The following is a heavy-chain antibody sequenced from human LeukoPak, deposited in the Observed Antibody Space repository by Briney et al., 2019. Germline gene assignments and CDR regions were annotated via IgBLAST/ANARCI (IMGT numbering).Heavy chain of an antibody. J-gene: IGHJ4*02. V-gene: IGHV3-11*01. D-gene: IGHD4-17*01. CDR3: ARDFYGDYAGDVLYYFDY. Sequence: PGGSLRLSCAASGFTFSDYYMSWIRQAPGKGLGWVSYISSSGSTIYYADSVKGRFTISRDNAKNSLYLQMNSLRAEDTAVYYCARDFYGDYAGDVLYYFDYWGQGTLVTVSS. CDR1: GFTFSDYY. CDR2: ISSSGSTI.